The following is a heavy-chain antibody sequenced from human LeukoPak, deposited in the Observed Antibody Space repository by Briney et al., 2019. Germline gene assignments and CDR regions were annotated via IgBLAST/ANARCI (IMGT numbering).Heavy chain of an antibody. D-gene: IGHD3-22*01. V-gene: IGHV1-2*06. CDR3: ARDLDYYDSPTTDY. CDR1: GYTFTGYY. J-gene: IGHJ4*02. CDR2: INPNSGGT. Sequence: GASVKVSCKASGYTFTGYYMHWVRQAPGQGLEWMGRINPNSGGTNYAQKFQGRVTMTRDTSISTAYMELSRLRSDDTAVYYCARDLDYYDSPTTDYWGQGTLVTVSS.